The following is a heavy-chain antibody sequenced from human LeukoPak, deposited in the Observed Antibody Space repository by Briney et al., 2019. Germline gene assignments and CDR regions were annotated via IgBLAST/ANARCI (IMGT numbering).Heavy chain of an antibody. D-gene: IGHD3-10*02. Sequence: GGSLRLSCAASGFTFSSYGMSWVRQAPGKGLEWVSAISGSGGSTYYADSVKGRFTISRDNAKNSLYLQMNSLRAEDTAVYYCARGTMFPYYFDYWGQGTLVTVSS. CDR3: ARGTMFPYYFDY. CDR1: GFTFSSYG. CDR2: ISGSGGST. J-gene: IGHJ4*02. V-gene: IGHV3-23*01.